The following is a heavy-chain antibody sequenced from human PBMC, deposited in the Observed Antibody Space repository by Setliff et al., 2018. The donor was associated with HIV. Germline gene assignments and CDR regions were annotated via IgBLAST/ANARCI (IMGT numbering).Heavy chain of an antibody. CDR3: ARTVRSAYGLDYFDF. V-gene: IGHV4-31*03. CDR1: GDSISSGSDY. J-gene: IGHJ4*02. Sequence: KPSETLSLTCTVSGDSISSGSDYWSWLRQHPWKGLEWIGYIYYTGTTYFNPSLKNRLSISVDTSKTQFSLRVTSVTAADSAVYCCARTVRSAYGLDYFDFWGPGTPVTVSS. D-gene: IGHD5-12*01. CDR2: IYYTGTT.